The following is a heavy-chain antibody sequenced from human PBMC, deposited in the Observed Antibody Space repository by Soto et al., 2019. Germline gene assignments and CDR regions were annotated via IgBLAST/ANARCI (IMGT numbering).Heavy chain of an antibody. J-gene: IGHJ4*02. CDR1: GGSISSSSYY. V-gene: IGHV4-39*01. CDR2: IYYSGST. Sequence: QLQLQESGPGLVKPSETLSLTCTVSGGSISSSSYYWGWIRQHPGKGLEWIGSIYYSGSTYYNPSLKSRVTISVDTSKNQFSLKLSSVTAADTAVYYCARRVYSGSYPAHFDYWGQGTLLTVSS. D-gene: IGHD1-26*01. CDR3: ARRVYSGSYPAHFDY.